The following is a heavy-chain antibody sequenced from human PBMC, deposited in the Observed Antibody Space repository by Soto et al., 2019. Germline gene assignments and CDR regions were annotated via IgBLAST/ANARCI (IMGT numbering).Heavy chain of an antibody. Sequence: SETLSLTCTVSCGSISSYYWTWIRQPAGKGLEWIGRIYTSGSTNYNPSLKSRVTMSVDTSKNQFSLKLSFVTAADTAVYYCARVGMVGTVLGSWFDPWGQGSLVTVSS. CDR1: CGSISSYY. CDR3: ARVGMVGTVLGSWFDP. J-gene: IGHJ5*02. V-gene: IGHV4-4*07. CDR2: IYTSGST. D-gene: IGHD6-19*01.